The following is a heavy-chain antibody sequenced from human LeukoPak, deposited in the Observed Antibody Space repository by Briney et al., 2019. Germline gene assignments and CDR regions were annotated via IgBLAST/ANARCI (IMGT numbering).Heavy chain of an antibody. CDR2: IRYDGSNK. D-gene: IGHD2-15*01. J-gene: IGHJ3*02. CDR3: SKDILVASTIGAFDI. V-gene: IGHV3-30*02. CDR1: GFTFSSYG. Sequence: GGSLRLSCAASGFTFSSYGMHWVRQAPGKGLEWVALIRYDGSNKYYADSVKGRFTISRDNSKNTLYLQMNSLRAEDTAVYYCSKDILVASTIGAFDIWGQGTMVTVSS.